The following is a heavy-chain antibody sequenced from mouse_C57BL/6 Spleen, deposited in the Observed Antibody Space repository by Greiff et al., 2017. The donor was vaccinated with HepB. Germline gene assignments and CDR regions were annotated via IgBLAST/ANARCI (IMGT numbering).Heavy chain of an antibody. J-gene: IGHJ4*01. CDR2: ISDGGSYT. CDR3: ARYSNYVRAMDY. CDR1: GFTFSSYA. D-gene: IGHD2-5*01. V-gene: IGHV5-4*01. Sequence: EVQRVESGGGLVKPGGSLKLSCAASGFTFSSYAMSWVRQTPEKRLEWVATISDGGSYTYYPDNVKGRFTISRDNAKNNLYLQMSHLTSEDTAMYYCARYSNYVRAMDYWGQGTSVTGSS.